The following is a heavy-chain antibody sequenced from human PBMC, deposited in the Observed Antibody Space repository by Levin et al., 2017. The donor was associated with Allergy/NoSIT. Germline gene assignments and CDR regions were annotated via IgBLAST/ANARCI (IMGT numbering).Heavy chain of an antibody. J-gene: IGHJ3*02. V-gene: IGHV3-21*01. D-gene: IGHD6-6*01. Sequence: GGSLRLSCAASGFTFSGYTLNWVRQAPGKGLEWVSSISSSSTYIYYADSLKGRFTISRDDAKNSLSLQMNSLRVEDTAVYYCASDGSYDTLDIWGQGTVVTVSS. CDR1: GFTFSGYT. CDR3: ASDGSYDTLDI. CDR2: ISSSSTYI.